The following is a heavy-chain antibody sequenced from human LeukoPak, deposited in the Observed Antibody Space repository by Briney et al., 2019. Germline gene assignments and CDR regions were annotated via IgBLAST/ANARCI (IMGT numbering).Heavy chain of an antibody. V-gene: IGHV4-59*08. CDR1: GGSISSYY. J-gene: IGHJ4*02. D-gene: IGHD6-19*01. CDR3: ARLLYSSGWIDH. CDR2: IYYSGST. Sequence: PSETLSLTCTVSGGSISSYYWSWIRQPPGKGLEWIGYIYYSGSTNYNPSLKSRVTISVDTSKNQFSLKLTSVTAADTAIYYCARLLYSSGWIDHWGQGTLVTVSS.